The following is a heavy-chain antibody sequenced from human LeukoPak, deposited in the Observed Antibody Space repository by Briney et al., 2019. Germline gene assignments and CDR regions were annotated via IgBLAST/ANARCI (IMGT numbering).Heavy chain of an antibody. D-gene: IGHD2-2*01. CDR2: MYYGGST. V-gene: IGHV4-30-2*01. CDR1: GVSISSGGYS. CDR3: ARGYCRSSSCPSFDY. J-gene: IGHJ4*02. Sequence: SETLSLTCAVSGVSISSGGYSWRWIRQPPGKGLEWIGYMYYGGSTYHNPSLKSRVTISVDTSKNQFSLELNSVTAADTAVYYCARGYCRSSSCPSFDYWGQGTLVTVSS.